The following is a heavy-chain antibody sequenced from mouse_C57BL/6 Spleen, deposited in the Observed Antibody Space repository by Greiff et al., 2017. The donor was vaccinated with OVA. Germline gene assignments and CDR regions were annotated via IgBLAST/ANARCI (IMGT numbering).Heavy chain of an antibody. Sequence: VQRVESGAELARPGASVKLSCKASGYTFTSYGISWVKQRTGQGLEWIGEIYPRSGNTYYNEKFKGKATLTADKSSSTAYMELRSLTSEDSAVYFCARYDTTVVARYFDVWGTGTTVTVSS. CDR1: GYTFTSYG. CDR3: ARYDTTVVARYFDV. CDR2: IYPRSGNT. V-gene: IGHV1-81*01. D-gene: IGHD1-1*01. J-gene: IGHJ1*03.